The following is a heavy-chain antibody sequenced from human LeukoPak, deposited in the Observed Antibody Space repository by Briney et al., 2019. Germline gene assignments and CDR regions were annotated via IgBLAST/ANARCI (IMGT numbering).Heavy chain of an antibody. CDR1: GYTFTGCY. D-gene: IGHD6-19*01. V-gene: IGHV1-2*02. CDR2: INPNTGAI. CDR3: ARDRVGSGWPRPYYFEF. J-gene: IGHJ4*02. Sequence: ASVKVSCKPSGYTFTGCYLRWLRQAPGQGLEWMGWINPNTGAIMFAEKFRGRVTMTRDTSISTGYMELRGLKSDDTAVYYCARDRVGSGWPRPYYFEFWGQGNPFTASS.